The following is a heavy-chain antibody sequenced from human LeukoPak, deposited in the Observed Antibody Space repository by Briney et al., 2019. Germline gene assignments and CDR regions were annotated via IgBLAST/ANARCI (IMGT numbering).Heavy chain of an antibody. J-gene: IGHJ4*02. D-gene: IGHD6-6*01. CDR1: GGSISSYY. V-gene: IGHV4-59*01. CDR3: ARLLTPYSSSSDVDY. CDR2: IYYSGST. Sequence: PSETLSLTCTVSGGSISSYYWSWIRQPPGKGLEWIGYIYYSGSTNYNPSLKSRVTISVDTSKNQFSLKLSSVTAADMAVYYCARLLTPYSSSSDVDYWGQGTLVTVSS.